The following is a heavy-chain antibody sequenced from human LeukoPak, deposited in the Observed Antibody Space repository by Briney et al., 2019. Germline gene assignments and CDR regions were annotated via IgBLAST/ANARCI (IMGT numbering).Heavy chain of an antibody. CDR2: ISPSGGST. CDR1: GYTFTSYY. Sequence: ASVKVSCKASGYTFTSYYMHWVRQAPGQGLEWMGIISPSGGSTSYAQKFQGRVTMTRDTSTSTVYMELSSLRSEDTAVYYCARVGDRDGYRPNYFDYWGQGTLVTVSS. D-gene: IGHD5-24*01. V-gene: IGHV1-46*03. CDR3: ARVGDRDGYRPNYFDY. J-gene: IGHJ4*02.